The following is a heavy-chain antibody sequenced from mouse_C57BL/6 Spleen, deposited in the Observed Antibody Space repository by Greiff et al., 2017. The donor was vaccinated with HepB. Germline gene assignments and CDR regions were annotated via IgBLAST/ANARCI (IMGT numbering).Heavy chain of an antibody. CDR1: GYTFTSYW. CDR3: ARFDYGSSGFAY. Sequence: VQLQQSGAELVKPGASVKLSCKASGYTFTSYWMHWVKQRPGQGLEWIGMIHPNSGSTNYNEKFKSKATLTVDKSSSTAYMQLSSLTSEDSAVYYCARFDYGSSGFAYWGQGTLVTVSA. J-gene: IGHJ3*01. CDR2: IHPNSGST. V-gene: IGHV1-64*01. D-gene: IGHD1-1*01.